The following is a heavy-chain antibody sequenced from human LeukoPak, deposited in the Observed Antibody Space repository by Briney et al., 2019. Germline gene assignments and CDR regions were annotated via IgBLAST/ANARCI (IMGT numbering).Heavy chain of an antibody. CDR1: GASISSLY. CDR2: ISNSGS. V-gene: IGHV4-59*11. Sequence: PSETLSLTCTVSGASISSLYWNWIRQPPGKGLEWIGYISNSGSSYNPSLNSRVTISTDTSKNQFSLNLSSVTAADTAVYYCARGGGCRSTSCDFDHWGQGTLVTVSS. CDR3: ARGGGCRSTSCDFDH. D-gene: IGHD2-2*01. J-gene: IGHJ4*02.